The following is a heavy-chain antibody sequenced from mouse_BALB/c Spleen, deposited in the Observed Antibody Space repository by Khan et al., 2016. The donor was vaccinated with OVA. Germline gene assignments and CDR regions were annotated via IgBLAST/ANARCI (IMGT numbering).Heavy chain of an antibody. CDR2: VYPGDGRT. D-gene: IGHD2-10*01. J-gene: IGHJ2*01. CDR3: ARNAFFGNYFDY. Sequence: VQLQQSGAELVKPGASVKLSCKASGYTFTNYWVHWMKQRPGQGLEWIGEVYPGDGRTNYNEKFETKATLTVDKSSSTAFMQLNSLTSEYSAVDSCARNAFFGNYFDYWGQGTTLTVSS. CDR1: GYTFTNYW. V-gene: IGHV1S81*02.